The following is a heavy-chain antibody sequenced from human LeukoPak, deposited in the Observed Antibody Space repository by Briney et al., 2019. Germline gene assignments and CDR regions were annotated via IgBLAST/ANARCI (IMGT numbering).Heavy chain of an antibody. D-gene: IGHD4-23*01. CDR3: ARDHLKDYGGNFRAFDI. V-gene: IGHV4-4*02. Sequence: PSGTLSLTCAVSGGSISSSNWWNWVRQPPGKGLEWIGEIYHSGCTNYNPPLKSRVTISVDKSRNQFSLKLSSVTAADTAVYYCARDHLKDYGGNFRAFDIWGQGTMVTVSS. CDR1: GGSISSSNW. J-gene: IGHJ3*02. CDR2: IYHSGCT.